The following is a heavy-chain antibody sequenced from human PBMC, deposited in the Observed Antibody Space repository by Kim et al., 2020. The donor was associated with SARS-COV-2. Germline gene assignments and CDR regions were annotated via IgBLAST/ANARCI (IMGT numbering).Heavy chain of an antibody. CDR3: ARVHPFYIYCSSTSCPNGGYWFDP. CDR1: GGSFSGYY. J-gene: IGHJ5*02. V-gene: IGHV4-34*01. Sequence: SETLSLTCAVYGGSFSGYYWSWIRQPPGKGLEWIGEINHSGSTNYNPSLKSRVTISVDTSKNQFSLKLSSVTAADTAVYYCARVHPFYIYCSSTSCPNGGYWFDPWGQGTLVTVSS. D-gene: IGHD2-2*01. CDR2: INHSGST.